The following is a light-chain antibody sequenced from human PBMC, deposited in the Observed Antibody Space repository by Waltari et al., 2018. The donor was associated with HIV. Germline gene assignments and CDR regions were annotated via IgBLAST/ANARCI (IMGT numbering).Light chain of an antibody. CDR1: QSVSSN. J-gene: IGKJ2*01. CDR3: QQYNNWPVQYT. CDR2: GAS. V-gene: IGKV3-15*01. Sequence: ELVLTQSPGTLSVSPGERATLSCRTSQSVSSNLAWYQQKPGQAPRLLIYGASTRATDIPARFSGSGSGTEFTLTISSLQSEDFAVYYCQQYNNWPVQYTFGQGTKLEIK.